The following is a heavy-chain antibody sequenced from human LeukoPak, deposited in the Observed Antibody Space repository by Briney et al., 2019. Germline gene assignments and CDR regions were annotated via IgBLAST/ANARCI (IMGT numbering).Heavy chain of an antibody. CDR3: ARVSGRLERQSDLDY. V-gene: IGHV3-21*01. Sequence: GGSLRLSCAASGFTFASYSMNWVRQAPGKGLEWVSSISGDSTYIYHAGSLKGRFTISRDNAQASLYLQMISLRADDTAVYYCARVSGRLERQSDLDYWGQGTLVIVSS. J-gene: IGHJ4*02. CDR2: ISGDSTYI. CDR1: GFTFASYS. D-gene: IGHD1-1*01.